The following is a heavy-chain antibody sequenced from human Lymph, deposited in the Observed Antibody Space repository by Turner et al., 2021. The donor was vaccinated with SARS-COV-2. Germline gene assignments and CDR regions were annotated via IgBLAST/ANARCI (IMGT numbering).Heavy chain of an antibody. CDR3: ATGPYDFWSGPSPGYYGMDV. CDR1: GYTLTEVS. V-gene: IGHV1-24*01. D-gene: IGHD3-3*01. J-gene: IGHJ6*02. CDR2: FDPEDGET. Sequence: QVQLVQSGAEVKKPGASVKVSCKVSGYTLTEVSMHWVRQAPGKGLEWMGGFDPEDGETIYEQKFQGRVTMTEDTSTDTAYMELSSLRSEDTAVYYCATGPYDFWSGPSPGYYGMDVWGQGTTVTVSS.